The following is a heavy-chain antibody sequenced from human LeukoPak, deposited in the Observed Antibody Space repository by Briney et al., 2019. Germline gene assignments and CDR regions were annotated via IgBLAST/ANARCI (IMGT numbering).Heavy chain of an antibody. V-gene: IGHV3-30*02. Sequence: GGSLRLSCAASGFTFSSYGMHWARQAPGKGLEWVAFIRYDGSNQYYADSVKGRFTISRDNSKNMLYLQMNSLRAEDTAVYYCATSGYSSSWYVSWGQGILVTVSS. CDR2: IRYDGSNQ. CDR3: ATSGYSSSWYVS. J-gene: IGHJ4*02. CDR1: GFTFSSYG. D-gene: IGHD6-13*01.